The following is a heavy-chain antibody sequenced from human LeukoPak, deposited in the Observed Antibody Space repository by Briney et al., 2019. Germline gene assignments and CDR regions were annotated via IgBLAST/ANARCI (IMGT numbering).Heavy chain of an antibody. CDR2: TYYSGST. CDR1: GGSISSSSYY. J-gene: IGHJ4*02. D-gene: IGHD1-26*01. CDR3: ARRSGSYYNY. V-gene: IGHV4-39*07. Sequence: SETLSLTCTVSGGSISSSSYYWGWIRQPPGKGLEWIGSTYYSGSTYYNPSLKSRVTISVDTSKNQFSLKLSSVTAADTAVYYCARRSGSYYNYWGQGTLVTVSS.